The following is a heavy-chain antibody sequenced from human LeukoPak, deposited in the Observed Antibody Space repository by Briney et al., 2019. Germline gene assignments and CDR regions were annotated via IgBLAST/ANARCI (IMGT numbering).Heavy chain of an antibody. CDR2: IRDYGSIK. D-gene: IGHD3-22*01. J-gene: IGHJ4*02. CDR1: GFTFSSYG. Sequence: GGSLRLSCAASGFTFSSYGMHWGRQAPGKGLEGLAFIRDYGSIKYYADSGKGRFTISRDNSKNTLNLQMNSLRAEDTAVYYCAKDPTHYRVWDYYDTIGLGYWGQGTLVTVSS. CDR3: AKDPTHYRVWDYYDTIGLGY. V-gene: IGHV3-30*02.